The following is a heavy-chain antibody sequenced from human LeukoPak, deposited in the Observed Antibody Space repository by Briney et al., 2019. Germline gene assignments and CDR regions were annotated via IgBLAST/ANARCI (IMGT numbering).Heavy chain of an antibody. V-gene: IGHV1-2*02. J-gene: IGHJ4*02. CDR1: GYTFTGYY. CDR2: INPNSGGT. CDR3: ARDHCSSTSCSDY. D-gene: IGHD2-2*01. Sequence: ASVKVSCKASGYTFTGYYMHWVRQAPGQGLEWMGWINPNSGGTNYAQKFQGRVTMTRDTSISTAYMELSRLRSDDTAVYYCARDHCSSTSCSDYWGQGTLVTVSS.